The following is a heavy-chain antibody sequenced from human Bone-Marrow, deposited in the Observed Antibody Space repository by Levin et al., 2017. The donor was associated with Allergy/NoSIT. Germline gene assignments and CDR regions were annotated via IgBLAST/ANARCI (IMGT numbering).Heavy chain of an antibody. Sequence: GGSLRLSCAASGFTFSSYAMSWVRQAPGKGLEWVSAISGSGGSTYYADSVKGRFTISRDNSKNTLYLQMNSLRAEDTAVYYCAKDSYGVEVVPAANYFDYWGQGTLVTVSS. CDR1: GFTFSSYA. D-gene: IGHD2-2*01. J-gene: IGHJ4*02. V-gene: IGHV3-23*01. CDR2: ISGSGGST. CDR3: AKDSYGVEVVPAANYFDY.